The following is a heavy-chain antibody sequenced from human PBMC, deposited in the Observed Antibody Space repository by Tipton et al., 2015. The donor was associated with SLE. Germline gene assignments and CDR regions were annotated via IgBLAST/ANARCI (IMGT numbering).Heavy chain of an antibody. CDR3: ARLHGYSYGLNWFDP. CDR1: GGSITNHY. Sequence: LRLSCTVPGGSITNHYWNWIRQPPRKGLGGIGSIYYTWTTTYYNSLPNSRVTMSVDTSKNQFSLRLTSVIAADTAVYYCARLHGYSYGLNWFDPWGQGTLISVSS. J-gene: IGHJ5*02. CDR2: IYYTWTT. V-gene: IGHV4-59*04. D-gene: IGHD5-18*01.